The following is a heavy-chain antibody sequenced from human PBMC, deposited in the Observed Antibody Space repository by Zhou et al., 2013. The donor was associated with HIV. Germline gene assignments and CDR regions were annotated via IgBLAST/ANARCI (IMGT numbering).Heavy chain of an antibody. CDR3: ARVRGIRPYYYYMDV. CDR1: GGSISSYY. V-gene: IGHV4-4*07. Sequence: QVQLQESGPGLVKPSETLSLTCTVSGGSISSYYWSWIRQPAGKGLEWIGRIYTSGSTNYNPSLKSRVTMSVDTSKNQFSLKLDSVTAADTAVYYCARVRGIRPYYYYMDVWGKGTTVIVSS. D-gene: IGHD3-16*01. CDR2: IYTSGST. J-gene: IGHJ6*03.